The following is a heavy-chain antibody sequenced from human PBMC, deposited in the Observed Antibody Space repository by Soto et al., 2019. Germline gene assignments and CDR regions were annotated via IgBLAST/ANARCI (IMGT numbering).Heavy chain of an antibody. V-gene: IGHV3-21*01. CDR1: GFTFSSYS. D-gene: IGHD3-10*01. CDR2: ISSSSSYI. Sequence: EVQLVESGGGLVKPGGSLRLSCAASGFTFSSYSMNWVRQAPGKGLEWGSSISSSSSYIYYADAVKGRFTISRDNAKNSLYLQMNSLRAEDSAVYYCARRLPQSGNFQHWGQGTLVTVSS. CDR3: ARRLPQSGNFQH. J-gene: IGHJ1*01.